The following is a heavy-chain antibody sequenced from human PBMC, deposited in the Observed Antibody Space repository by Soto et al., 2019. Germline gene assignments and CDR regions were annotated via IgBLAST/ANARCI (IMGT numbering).Heavy chain of an antibody. CDR3: ARDFPGWAAADMPYYFDS. Sequence: QVRLVQSGAEVKRPGSSVKVSCKASGGTFTSYNLSWVRQVPGQGPEWMGRIIPILGIASYAQKFQGRVTMTADKSTSTAYMDLPPLRSEDTAVYYWARDFPGWAAADMPYYFDSWGQGTLVVVSS. CDR2: IIPILGIA. V-gene: IGHV1-69*08. D-gene: IGHD2-2*01. J-gene: IGHJ4*02. CDR1: GGTFTSYN.